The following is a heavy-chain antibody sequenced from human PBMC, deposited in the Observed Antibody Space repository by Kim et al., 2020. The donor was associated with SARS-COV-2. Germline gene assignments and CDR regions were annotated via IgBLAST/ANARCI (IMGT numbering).Heavy chain of an antibody. CDR2: INHSGST. CDR3: ARAPSRGATYSRNAFDI. CDR1: GGSFSGYY. Sequence: SETLSLTCAVYGGSFSGYYWSWIRQPPGKGLEWIGEINHSGSTNYNPSLKSRVTISVDTSKNQFSLKLSSVTAADTAVYYCARAPSRGATYSRNAFDIWGQGTMVTVSS. D-gene: IGHD6-13*01. V-gene: IGHV4-34*01. J-gene: IGHJ3*02.